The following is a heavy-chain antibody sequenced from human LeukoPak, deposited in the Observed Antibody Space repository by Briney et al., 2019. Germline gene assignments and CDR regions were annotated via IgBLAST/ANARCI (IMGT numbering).Heavy chain of an antibody. J-gene: IGHJ4*02. CDR1: GGSFSGYY. V-gene: IGHV4-34*01. CDR3: ARSPYGSGSFDY. Sequence: ASETLSLTCAVYGGSFSGYYWTWIRQPPGKGLEWIGEINHSGSTTYHPSLKSRVTISVDTSKNQFSLKLSSVTAADTAVYYCARSPYGSGSFDYWGQGTLVTVSS. D-gene: IGHD3-10*01. CDR2: INHSGST.